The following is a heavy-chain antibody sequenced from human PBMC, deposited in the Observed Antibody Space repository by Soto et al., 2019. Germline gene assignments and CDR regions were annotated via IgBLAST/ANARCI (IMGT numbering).Heavy chain of an antibody. Sequence: QLQLQESGPGLVKPSETLSLTCTVSGCSISSSSYSWGWIRQPPGKGLEWIGSIYYRVSTYYNPSLKSRVTISVGTSKNQFSLKLSSVTAADTAVYYCARRHDYGDLYWGQGTLVTDS. D-gene: IGHD4-17*01. J-gene: IGHJ4*02. CDR3: ARRHDYGDLY. CDR1: GCSISSSSYS. CDR2: IYYRVST. V-gene: IGHV4-39*01.